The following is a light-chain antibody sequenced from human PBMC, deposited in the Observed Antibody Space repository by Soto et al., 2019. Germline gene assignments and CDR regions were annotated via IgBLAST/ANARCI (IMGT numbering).Light chain of an antibody. Sequence: AIQMTQSPSSLSASVGDRVTITCRASQGIRNDLGWYQQKPGKAPQLLIYAACSLQSGVPSRFSGSGSGTDFTLTISSLQPEDFATYYCLQDYNYPWTFGQGTKVEIK. CDR2: AAC. J-gene: IGKJ1*01. CDR1: QGIRND. V-gene: IGKV1-6*01. CDR3: LQDYNYPWT.